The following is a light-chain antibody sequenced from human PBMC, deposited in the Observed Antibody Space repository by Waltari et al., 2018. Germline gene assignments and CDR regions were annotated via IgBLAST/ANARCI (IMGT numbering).Light chain of an antibody. CDR1: SQNVGNNF. CDR2: DDN. Sequence: QSVLTQPASVPAAPGQRVNISCPRGSQNVGNNFVSWYQQLPGTAPKLLIYDDNKRPSGIPDRFSGSNSSTSATLGITALQTGDEADYYCRTWDTSLSAGVFGGGTKLTVL. V-gene: IGLV1-51*01. J-gene: IGLJ3*02. CDR3: RTWDTSLSAGV.